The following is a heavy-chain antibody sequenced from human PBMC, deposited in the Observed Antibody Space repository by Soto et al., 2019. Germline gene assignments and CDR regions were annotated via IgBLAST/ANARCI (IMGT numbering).Heavy chain of an antibody. CDR1: GFTFSGSA. CDR3: TRYEGDYYFYGMDV. V-gene: IGHV3-73*02. J-gene: IGHJ6*02. CDR2: IRTKPDNYAT. Sequence: EVQLVESGGGLVQPGGSLKLSCAASGFTFSGSALHWVRQASGKGLEWVGRIRTKPDNYATAYAASLKGRFTIYRDDSKNTAFLQMNSLKTEDTAVYYCTRYEGDYYFYGMDVWGQGTTVTVSS. D-gene: IGHD3-16*01.